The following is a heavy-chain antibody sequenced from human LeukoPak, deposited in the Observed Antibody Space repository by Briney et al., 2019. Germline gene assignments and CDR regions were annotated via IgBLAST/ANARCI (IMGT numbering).Heavy chain of an antibody. D-gene: IGHD4-23*01. V-gene: IGHV3-21*01. Sequence: GGSLRLSCAASGVTFSGYSMNWVRQAPGKGLEWVSAITATSLHIYYADSVKGRFTISRDNAKNSLYLQMNSLRVEDTALYYCARVRSVGGNPHAFNIWGQGTTVTVS. J-gene: IGHJ3*02. CDR1: GVTFSGYS. CDR3: ARVRSVGGNPHAFNI. CDR2: ITATSLHI.